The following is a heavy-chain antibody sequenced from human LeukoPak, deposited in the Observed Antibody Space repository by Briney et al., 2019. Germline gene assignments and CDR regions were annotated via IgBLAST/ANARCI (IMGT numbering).Heavy chain of an antibody. CDR1: GGSISSYY. CDR3: ARGGLYSSSWYNWFDP. V-gene: IGHV4-59*01. CDR2: IYYSGST. Sequence: SETLSLTCTVAGGSISSYYWSWIRQPPGKGLEWIGYIYYSGSTNYNPSLKSRVTISVDTSKNQFSLKLSSVTAADTAVYSCARGGLYSSSWYNWFDPWGQGTLVTVSS. J-gene: IGHJ5*02. D-gene: IGHD6-13*01.